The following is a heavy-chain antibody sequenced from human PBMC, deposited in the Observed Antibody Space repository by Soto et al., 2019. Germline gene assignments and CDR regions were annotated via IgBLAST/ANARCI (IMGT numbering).Heavy chain of an antibody. D-gene: IGHD2-2*01. V-gene: IGHV3-53*01. CDR2: IYSGGST. Sequence: GGSLRLSCAASGFTVSGNYMSWVRQAPGKGLEWVSVIYSGGSTCYADSVKGRFTISRDNSKNTLYLQMNSLRAEDTAVYYCARERARADCSSTSCYDYYYGMDVGGQGTTVTVSS. CDR3: ARERARADCSSTSCYDYYYGMDV. J-gene: IGHJ6*02. CDR1: GFTVSGNY.